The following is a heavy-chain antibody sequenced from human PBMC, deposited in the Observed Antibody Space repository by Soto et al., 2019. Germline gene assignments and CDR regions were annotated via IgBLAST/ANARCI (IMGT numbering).Heavy chain of an antibody. V-gene: IGHV3-7*05. D-gene: IGHD3-3*01. CDR2: IKQDGSEK. Sequence: VQLVESGGGLVQPGGSLRLSCAASGFTFSSYWMSWVRQAPGKGLEWVANIKQDGSEKYYVDSVKGRFTISRDNAKNSLYLQMNSLRAEDTAVYYCARLTYYDFWSGYTGPFDYWGQGTLVTVSS. CDR1: GFTFSSYW. CDR3: ARLTYYDFWSGYTGPFDY. J-gene: IGHJ4*02.